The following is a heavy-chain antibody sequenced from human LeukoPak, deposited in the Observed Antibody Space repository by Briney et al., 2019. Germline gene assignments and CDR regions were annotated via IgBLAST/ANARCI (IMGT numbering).Heavy chain of an antibody. V-gene: IGHV3-33*01. Sequence: GGSLRLSCGASGFTFSNYGMHWVRQAPGKGLEWEAVIWYDGSNENYADSVKGRFTISRDNSKNTLYLQMNSLRAEDTAVYYCAREGSWGTSLAQNWFDPWGQGTLVIVSS. CDR1: GFTFSNYG. J-gene: IGHJ5*02. CDR2: IWYDGSNE. CDR3: AREGSWGTSLAQNWFDP. D-gene: IGHD1-1*01.